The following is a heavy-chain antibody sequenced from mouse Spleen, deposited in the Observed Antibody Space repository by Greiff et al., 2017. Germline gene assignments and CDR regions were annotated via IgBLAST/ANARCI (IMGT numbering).Heavy chain of an antibody. CDR3: ARYGYDGGYFDY. D-gene: IGHD2-2*01. CDR1: GFTFSSYA. Sequence: EVKLVESGGGLVKLGGSLKLSCAASGFTFSSYAMSWVRQTPEKRLEWVATISSGGGNTYYPDSVKGRFTISRDNAKNTLYLQMSSLKSEDTAMYYCARYGYDGGYFDYWGQGTTLTVSS. J-gene: IGHJ2*01. V-gene: IGHV5-9*04. CDR2: ISSGGGNT.